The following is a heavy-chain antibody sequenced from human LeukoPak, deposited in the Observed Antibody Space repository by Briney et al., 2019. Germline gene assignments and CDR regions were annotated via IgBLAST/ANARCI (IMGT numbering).Heavy chain of an antibody. CDR1: GFTFDDYG. J-gene: IGHJ4*02. Sequence: GGSLRLSCAASGFTFDDYGMSWVRRAPGKGLEWVSGINWNGGSTGYADSVKGRFTISRDNAKNSLYLQMNSLRAEDTALYYCARDRLRSGSYGPIDYWGQGTLVTVSS. D-gene: IGHD1-26*01. CDR3: ARDRLRSGSYGPIDY. CDR2: INWNGGST. V-gene: IGHV3-20*04.